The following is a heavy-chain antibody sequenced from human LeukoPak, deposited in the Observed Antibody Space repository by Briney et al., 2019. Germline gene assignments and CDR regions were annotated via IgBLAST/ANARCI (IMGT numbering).Heavy chain of an antibody. CDR3: SKGGGYVRMDV. Sequence: GGSLRLSCAASGFIFSDYWLSWVRQAPGKGLEWVANIKQDGSETHYVDSVKGRFTISRDNAKNSLFLQMNSLRADDTAVYYCSKGGGYVRMDVWGQGTTATVSS. CDR1: GFIFSDYW. J-gene: IGHJ6*02. D-gene: IGHD5-12*01. V-gene: IGHV3-7*03. CDR2: IKQDGSET.